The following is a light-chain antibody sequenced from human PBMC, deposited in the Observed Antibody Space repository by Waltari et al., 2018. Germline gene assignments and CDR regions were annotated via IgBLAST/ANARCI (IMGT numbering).Light chain of an antibody. Sequence: EVVLTQSPASLSSSPGERVTLSCRASQNLHKYLAWYQQKPGQAPRLLIYEASNRATGIPDRFSGSGSGTDFTLTIDSLEPEDFAVYFCQQYYVWPPITFGGGTKLEI. CDR1: QNLHKY. CDR3: QQYYVWPPIT. J-gene: IGKJ4*01. CDR2: EAS. V-gene: IGKV3-11*01.